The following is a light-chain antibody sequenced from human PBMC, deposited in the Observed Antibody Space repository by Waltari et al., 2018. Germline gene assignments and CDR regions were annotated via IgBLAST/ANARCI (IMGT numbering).Light chain of an antibody. J-gene: IGLJ3*02. V-gene: IGLV4-69*01. CDR2: VNSDGSH. CDR3: QTGGHGTWV. CDR1: SGPSSNV. Sequence: QLVLTQSPSASASLGASVKLTCTLSSGPSSNVIAWLQQQSEKGPRYLMKVNSDGSHSKGDEIPDRFSGSSSGAERYLTISSLQSEDEADYYCQTGGHGTWVFGGGTKLTVL.